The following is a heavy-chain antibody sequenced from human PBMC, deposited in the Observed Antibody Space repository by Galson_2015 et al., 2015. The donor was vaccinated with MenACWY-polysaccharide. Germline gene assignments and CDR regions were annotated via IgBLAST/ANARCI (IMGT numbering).Heavy chain of an antibody. CDR1: GYTFTNYA. V-gene: IGHV7-4-1*02. D-gene: IGHD2/OR15-2a*01. CDR2: INTNTGNP. CDR3: VRDPMQIPTTLYMGRFDH. J-gene: IGHJ4*01. Sequence: SVKVSCKASGYTFTNYAINWVRQAPGQGLEWLGWINTNTGNPTYAQAFTGRFVFSLDTSVSTAYLQISSLKAEDAAVYYCVRDPMQIPTTLYMGRFDHSVDGTLATVS.